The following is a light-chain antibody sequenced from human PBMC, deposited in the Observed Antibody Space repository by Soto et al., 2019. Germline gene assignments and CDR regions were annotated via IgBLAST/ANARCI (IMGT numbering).Light chain of an antibody. J-gene: IGLJ3*02. CDR3: QTWGTGIQV. CDR2: LNSDGSH. Sequence: QLVLTQSRSASASLGASAKLSCTLSSGHSSYAIAWHQQQPEKGPRYLMKLNSDGSHSKGDGIPDRFSGSSSGAERYLTISSLQSEDEADYYCQTWGTGIQVFGGGTKVTVL. V-gene: IGLV4-69*01. CDR1: SGHSSYA.